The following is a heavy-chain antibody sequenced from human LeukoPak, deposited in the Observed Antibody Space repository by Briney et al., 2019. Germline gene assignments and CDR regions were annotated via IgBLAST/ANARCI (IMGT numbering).Heavy chain of an antibody. CDR1: GFTVSSKY. Sequence: GGSLRLSCAASGFTVSSKYMSWVRQAPGKGLEWVSVIYSGGSTYYADSVKGRFTISRDNSKNTLYLQMNSLRAEDTAVYYCARGTSGWPGVDYWGQGALVTVSA. J-gene: IGHJ4*02. CDR2: IYSGGST. D-gene: IGHD6-19*01. CDR3: ARGTSGWPGVDY. V-gene: IGHV3-53*01.